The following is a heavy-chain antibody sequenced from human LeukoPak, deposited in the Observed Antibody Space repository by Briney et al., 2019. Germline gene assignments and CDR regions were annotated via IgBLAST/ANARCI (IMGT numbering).Heavy chain of an antibody. CDR2: ISGSGGST. J-gene: IGHJ4*02. CDR1: GFTFSSYA. CDR3: AKMRAVAGSSFDY. V-gene: IGHV3-23*01. D-gene: IGHD6-19*01. Sequence: GGSLRLSCAASGFTFSSYAMSWVRQAPGKGLEWVSAISGSGGSTYYADSVKGRFTISRDDSKNTLYLQMNSLRAEDTAVYYCAKMRAVAGSSFDYWGQGTLVTVSS.